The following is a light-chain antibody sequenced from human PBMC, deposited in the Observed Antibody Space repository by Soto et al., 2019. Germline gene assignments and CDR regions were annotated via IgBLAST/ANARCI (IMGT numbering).Light chain of an antibody. CDR2: DAS. J-gene: IGKJ5*01. CDR1: QSVSSN. V-gene: IGKV3-11*01. CDR3: QQRRRWPPTTT. Sequence: VVRKCSAARSVGKGGRATLSWSPCQSVSSNLAWYQQKPGQAPRLLIYDASYRATDIPPRFSGSGSGTDFPLTTGVLEPEEFAVYYRQQRRRWPPTTTSGQGTRLEIK.